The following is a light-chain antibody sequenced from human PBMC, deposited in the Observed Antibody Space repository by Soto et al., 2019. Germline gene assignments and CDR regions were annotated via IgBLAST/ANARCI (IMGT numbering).Light chain of an antibody. J-gene: IGKJ5*01. V-gene: IGKV3D-20*02. CDR1: QSLTNSF. CDR3: QQRSNWTIT. CDR2: DTS. Sequence: EFVLTQSQGNLYVSAGERATLSCRASQSLTNSFIAWYQQRPGQAPRLLIYDTSSRASGIPDRFSGSGSGTDFTLTISRLQNEDFAVYYCQQRSNWTITFGQGTRLEIK.